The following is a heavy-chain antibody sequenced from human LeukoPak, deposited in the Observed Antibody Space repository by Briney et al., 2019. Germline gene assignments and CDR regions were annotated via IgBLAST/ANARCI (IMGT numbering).Heavy chain of an antibody. J-gene: IGHJ4*02. Sequence: GGSLRLSCAASGFTFSSYSMNWVRQAPGKGLEWVSSISSSSSYIYYADSVKGRFTISRDNAKNSLYLQMNSLRAEDTAVYYRARETYYYDSSGYYYPKNFDYWGQGTLVTVSS. CDR1: GFTFSSYS. CDR2: ISSSSSYI. V-gene: IGHV3-21*01. D-gene: IGHD3-22*01. CDR3: ARETYYYDSSGYYYPKNFDY.